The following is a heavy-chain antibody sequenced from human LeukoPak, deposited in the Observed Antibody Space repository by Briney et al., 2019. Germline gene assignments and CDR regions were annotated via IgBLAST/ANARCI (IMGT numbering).Heavy chain of an antibody. V-gene: IGHV3-30*04. Sequence: GGSLRLSCAASGFTFSSYAMHWVRQAPGKGLEWVAVISYDGSNKYYADSVKGRFTISRDNSKNTLYLQMNSLRAEDTAVYYCARGGVGATTYVWFDPWGEGALVTVSS. J-gene: IGHJ5*02. CDR3: ARGGVGATTYVWFDP. D-gene: IGHD1-26*01. CDR2: ISYDGSNK. CDR1: GFTFSSYA.